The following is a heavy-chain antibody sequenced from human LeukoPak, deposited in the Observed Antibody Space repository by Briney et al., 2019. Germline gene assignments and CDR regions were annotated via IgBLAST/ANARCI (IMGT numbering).Heavy chain of an antibody. J-gene: IGHJ4*02. CDR2: IYWDDDK. V-gene: IGHV2-5*02. CDR3: AHRPTNTYYFDY. CDR1: GFSLITSGVG. D-gene: IGHD2-8*01. Sequence: ESGPTLVKPTQTLTLTCTFSGFSLITSGVGVGWVRQPPGKALEWLALIYWDDDKRYSPSLKSRLTITKDTSKNQVVLTLTNMDPVDTATYYCAHRPTNTYYFDYWGQGTLVTVSS.